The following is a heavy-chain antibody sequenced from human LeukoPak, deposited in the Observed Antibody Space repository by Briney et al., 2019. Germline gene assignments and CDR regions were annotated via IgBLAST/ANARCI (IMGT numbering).Heavy chain of an antibody. Sequence: GESLKISCKGSGYGFTSYWIGWVRQMPGKGLEWMGTIFPGDSDIRYSPSFQGQVTISADKSMSTAYLQWSSLKPSDTAIYYCTRPTLDLGDPIDYWGQGTLVTVSS. CDR3: TRPTLDLGDPIDY. V-gene: IGHV5-51*01. J-gene: IGHJ4*02. CDR2: IFPGDSDI. CDR1: GYGFTSYW. D-gene: IGHD4-17*01.